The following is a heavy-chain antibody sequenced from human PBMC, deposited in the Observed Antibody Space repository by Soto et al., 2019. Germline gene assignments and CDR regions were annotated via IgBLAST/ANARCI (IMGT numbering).Heavy chain of an antibody. Sequence: SVKVSCKASGGTFSSYAISRVRQAPGQGLEWMGGIIPIFGTANYAQKFQGRVTITADESTSTAYMELSSLRSEDTAVYYCASITAARPRSPYYFDYWGRGTLVTVSS. CDR2: IIPIFGTA. V-gene: IGHV1-69*13. J-gene: IGHJ4*02. CDR3: ASITAARPRSPYYFDY. CDR1: GGTFSSYA. D-gene: IGHD6-6*01.